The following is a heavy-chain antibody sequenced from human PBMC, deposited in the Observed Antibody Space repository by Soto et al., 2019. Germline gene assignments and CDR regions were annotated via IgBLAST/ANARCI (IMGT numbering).Heavy chain of an antibody. J-gene: IGHJ3*02. D-gene: IGHD2-21*02. CDR1: DGSISSCCYS. V-gene: IGHV4-30-2*01. Sequence: SETLSLTCAVSDGSISSCCYSWSWIRQPPGKGLEWIGYIYHSGSTYYNPSLKSRVTISVDTPKNQFSLKLSSVTAADTAVYYCARAYCGGDCYAGDAFDIWGQGTMVTVAS. CDR2: IYHSGST. CDR3: ARAYCGGDCYAGDAFDI.